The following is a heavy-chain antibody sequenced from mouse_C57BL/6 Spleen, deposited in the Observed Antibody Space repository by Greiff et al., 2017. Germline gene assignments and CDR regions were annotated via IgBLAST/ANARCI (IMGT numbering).Heavy chain of an antibody. CDR3: ARSYYGNWCAY. Sequence: EVKLMESGGGLVKPGGSLKLSCAASGFTFSDYGMHWVRQAPEKGLEWVAYISSGSSTIYYADTVKGRFTISRDNAKNTLFLQMTSLRSEDTAMYYCARSYYGNWCAYWGQGTLVTVSA. D-gene: IGHD2-10*01. CDR2: ISSGSSTI. J-gene: IGHJ3*01. CDR1: GFTFSDYG. V-gene: IGHV5-17*01.